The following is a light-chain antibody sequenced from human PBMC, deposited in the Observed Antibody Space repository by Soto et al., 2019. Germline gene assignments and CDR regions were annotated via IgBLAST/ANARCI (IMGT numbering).Light chain of an antibody. CDR1: QSITIY. CDR3: QQLNSYPLT. V-gene: IGKV1-9*01. Sequence: DIQMTQSPSSLSASVGDRVTITCQASQSITIYLNWYQQKPGKAPKLLIYAASTLQSGVPSRFSGSGSGTEFTLTISSLQPEDFATYYCQQLNSYPLTFGPGTKVDNK. J-gene: IGKJ3*01. CDR2: AAS.